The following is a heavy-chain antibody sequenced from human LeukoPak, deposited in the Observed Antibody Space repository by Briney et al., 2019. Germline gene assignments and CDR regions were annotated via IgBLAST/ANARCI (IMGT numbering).Heavy chain of an antibody. D-gene: IGHD3-22*01. CDR1: GGSFSGYY. V-gene: IGHV4-34*01. CDR2: INHSGST. J-gene: IGHJ4*02. Sequence: SETPSLTCAVYGGSFSGYYWSWIRQPPGKGLEWIGEINHSGSTNYNPSLKSRVTISVDTSKNQFSLKLSSVTAADTAVYYCARARAHLKYYYDSSGYYYFDYWGQGTLVTVSS. CDR3: ARARAHLKYYYDSSGYYYFDY.